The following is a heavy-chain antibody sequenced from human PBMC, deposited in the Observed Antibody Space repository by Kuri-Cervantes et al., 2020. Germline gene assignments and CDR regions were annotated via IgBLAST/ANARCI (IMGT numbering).Heavy chain of an antibody. CDR2: IRSKAYGGTT. V-gene: IGHV3-49*04. CDR3: TRGKLRYFDWLLSGFDY. J-gene: IGHJ4*02. CDR1: GFTFGDYA. Sequence: GGSLRLSCTASGFTFGDYAMSWVRQAPGKGLEWVGFIRSKAYGGTTEYAASVKGRFTISRDDSKSIAYLQMNSLKTEDTAVYYCTRGKLRYFDWLLSGFDYWGQGTLVTVSS. D-gene: IGHD3-9*01.